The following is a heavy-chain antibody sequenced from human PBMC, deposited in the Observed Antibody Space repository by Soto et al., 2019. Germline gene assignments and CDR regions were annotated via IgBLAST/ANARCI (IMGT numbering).Heavy chain of an antibody. CDR1: GGTFSSYA. V-gene: IGHV1-69*13. J-gene: IGHJ4*02. Sequence: SVKVSCKASGGTFSSYAISWVRQAPGQGLEWMGGIIPIFGTANYAQKFQGRVTITADESTSTAYMELSSLRSEDTAVYYCARGYHGNSKYYLDYWGQGTPVTVSS. CDR2: IIPIFGTA. D-gene: IGHD1-7*01. CDR3: ARGYHGNSKYYLDY.